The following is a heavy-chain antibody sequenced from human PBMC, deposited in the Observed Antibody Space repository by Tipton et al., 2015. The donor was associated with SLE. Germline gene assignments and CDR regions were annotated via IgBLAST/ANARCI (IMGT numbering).Heavy chain of an antibody. CDR2: INHSGST. CDR1: GDSISSYY. CDR3: VRGPLVAYYYGSGSYYNPPHYFDY. V-gene: IGHV4-34*01. Sequence: TLSLTCTVSGDSISSYYWSWIRQPPGKGPEWIGEINHSGSTSYNPSLRSRVTISVDTSKNQFSLKLSPVTAADTAVYYCVRGPLVAYYYGSGSYYNPPHYFDYWGQGTLVTVSS. J-gene: IGHJ4*02. D-gene: IGHD3-10*01.